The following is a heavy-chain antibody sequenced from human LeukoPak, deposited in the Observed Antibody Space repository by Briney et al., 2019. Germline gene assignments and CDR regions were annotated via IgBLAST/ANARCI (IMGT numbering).Heavy chain of an antibody. V-gene: IGHV4-39*01. CDR3: ARPYIAAAGGAFDI. D-gene: IGHD6-13*01. J-gene: IGHJ3*02. CDR1: GGSISSSSYY. Sequence: KPSETLSLTCTVSGGSISSSSYYWGWIRQPPGKGLEWIGSIYYSGSTYYNPSLKSRVTISVDTSKNQFSLKLSSVTAADTAVYYCARPYIAAAGGAFDIWGQGTMVTVSS. CDR2: IYYSGST.